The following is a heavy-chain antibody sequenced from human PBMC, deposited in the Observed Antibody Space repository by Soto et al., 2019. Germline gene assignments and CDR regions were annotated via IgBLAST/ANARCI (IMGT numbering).Heavy chain of an antibody. CDR1: GFTFSSYA. V-gene: IGHV3-30-3*01. Sequence: QVQLVESGGGVVQPGRSLRLSCAASGFTFSSYAMHWVRQAPGKGLEWVAVISYDGSNKYYADSVKGRFTISRDNSKNTLNRQRNSLRAEDTAVYSCARDRCSGGSCQLGDEYFQHWGQGTLVTVSS. D-gene: IGHD2-15*01. J-gene: IGHJ1*01. CDR3: ARDRCSGGSCQLGDEYFQH. CDR2: ISYDGSNK.